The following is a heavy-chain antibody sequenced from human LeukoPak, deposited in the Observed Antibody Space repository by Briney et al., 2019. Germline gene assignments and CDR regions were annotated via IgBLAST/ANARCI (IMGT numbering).Heavy chain of an antibody. Sequence: SETLSLTCTVSGGSISSSSYYWGWIRQPPGKGLEWIGSIYYSGSTYYNPSLKSRVTISADTSKNQFSLKLSSVTAADTAVYYCARTPYYYDSSGYYYFDYWGQGTLVTVSS. CDR1: GGSISSSSYY. J-gene: IGHJ4*02. D-gene: IGHD3-22*01. CDR2: IYYSGST. CDR3: ARTPYYYDSSGYYYFDY. V-gene: IGHV4-39*01.